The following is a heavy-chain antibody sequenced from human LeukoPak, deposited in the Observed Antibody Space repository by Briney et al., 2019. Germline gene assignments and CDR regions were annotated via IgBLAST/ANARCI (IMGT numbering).Heavy chain of an antibody. CDR1: GFTINSNH. D-gene: IGHD3-10*01. V-gene: IGHV3-53*01. Sequence: PGGSLRLSCAAYGFTINSNHMSWLRQAPGKGLEWVSLIYSGGGTHYADSVKGRFTISRDSSKNMLYLQMNSLRAEDTAVYYCARYLGDYWGRGALVTVST. CDR2: IYSGGGT. J-gene: IGHJ4*02. CDR3: ARYLGDY.